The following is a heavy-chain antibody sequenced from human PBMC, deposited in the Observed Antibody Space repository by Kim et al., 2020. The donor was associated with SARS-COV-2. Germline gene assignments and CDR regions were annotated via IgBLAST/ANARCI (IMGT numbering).Heavy chain of an antibody. CDR2: TYYRSKWSS. CDR1: GDDVSSNSVA. Sequence: SQTLSLTCAISGDDVSSNSVAWHWIRQSPSRGLEWLGRTYYRSKWSSNYAVSVKSRMAINPDTSKNQFSLQLNSVTPEDTAVYYCARGSRYAFDIWGQGTMVTVSS. J-gene: IGHJ3*02. CDR3: ARGSRYAFDI. V-gene: IGHV6-1*01.